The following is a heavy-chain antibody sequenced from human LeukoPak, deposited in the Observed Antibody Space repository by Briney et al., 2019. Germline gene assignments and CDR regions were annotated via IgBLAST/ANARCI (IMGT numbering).Heavy chain of an antibody. D-gene: IGHD1-7*01. CDR1: GSTFSSYG. Sequence: PGGSLRLSCAASGSTFSSYGMHWVRQAPGKGLEWVAVISYDGSNKYYADSVKGRSTISRDNSKNTLYLQMNSLRAEDTAVYYCTPHRDGNYPFDYWGQGTLVTVSS. J-gene: IGHJ4*02. CDR2: ISYDGSNK. CDR3: TPHRDGNYPFDY. V-gene: IGHV3-30*03.